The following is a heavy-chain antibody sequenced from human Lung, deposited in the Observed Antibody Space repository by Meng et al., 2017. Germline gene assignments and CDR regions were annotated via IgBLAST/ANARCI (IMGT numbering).Heavy chain of an antibody. V-gene: IGHV3-23*04. CDR2: LSGGGFTT. CDR3: AKYSYGLGDYFDN. D-gene: IGHD3-10*01. Sequence: EVQLVGFGGGLVQPGGSRRLSCAASGFSFSSYAMSWVRRAPGKVLEWLAALSGGGFTTYYADSVKGRFTISRHNSKNTLYLQVNSLRAEDTALYYCAKYSYGLGDYFDNWGQGALVTVSS. J-gene: IGHJ4*02. CDR1: GFSFSSYA.